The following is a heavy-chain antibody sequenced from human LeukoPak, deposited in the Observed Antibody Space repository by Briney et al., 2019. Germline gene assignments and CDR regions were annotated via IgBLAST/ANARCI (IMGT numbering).Heavy chain of an antibody. J-gene: IGHJ4*02. CDR2: IKQDGSEK. CDR3: ARIKSQGVVVPLLRSTYYFDY. V-gene: IGHV3-7*01. Sequence: GGSLRLSCTASGFTFGDYAMTWVCQAPGKGLEWVANIKQDGSEKDYVDSVKGRFTISRDTAKNSLYLQMNSLRAEDTAVYYCARIKSQGVVVPLLRSTYYFDYWGQGTLVTVSS. D-gene: IGHD2-21*01. CDR1: GFTFGDYA.